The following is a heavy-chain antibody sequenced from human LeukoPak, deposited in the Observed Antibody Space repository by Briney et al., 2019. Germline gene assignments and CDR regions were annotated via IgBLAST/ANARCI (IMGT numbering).Heavy chain of an antibody. Sequence: GGSLRLSCAASGFTFSSYAMSWVRQAPGKGLEWVSAISGSGGSTYYADSVKGRFTISRDNSKNTLYLQMNSLRAEDTAVYYCAKDLLYYYDSSGPIDYWGQGTLVTVSS. V-gene: IGHV3-23*01. J-gene: IGHJ4*02. CDR2: ISGSGGST. D-gene: IGHD3-22*01. CDR3: AKDLLYYYDSSGPIDY. CDR1: GFTFSSYA.